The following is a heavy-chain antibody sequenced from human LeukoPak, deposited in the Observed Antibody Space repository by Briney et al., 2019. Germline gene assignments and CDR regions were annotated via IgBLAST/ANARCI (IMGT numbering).Heavy chain of an antibody. V-gene: IGHV3-30-3*01. J-gene: IGHJ4*02. Sequence: PGGSLRLSCAASGFTFSSYAMHWVRQAPGKGLEWVAVISYDGSNKCYAGSVKGRFSISRDNSKNTLYLQMNSLRAEDTAVYYCAISIDYGAPFDYWGQGTLVTVSS. CDR1: GFTFSSYA. D-gene: IGHD4-17*01. CDR2: ISYDGSNK. CDR3: AISIDYGAPFDY.